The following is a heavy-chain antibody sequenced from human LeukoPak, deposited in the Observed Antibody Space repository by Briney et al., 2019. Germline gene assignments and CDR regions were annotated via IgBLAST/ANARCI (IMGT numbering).Heavy chain of an antibody. Sequence: SVGSLRLSCAASGFTFKDYTMHWVRQPPGKGLEWVSLISVDGDSAYYADSVRGRFTISRDNNNKSLYLQMNSLRTEDTAFYYCAKFTGGYSTWGEGTLVTVSS. V-gene: IGHV3-43*01. J-gene: IGHJ4*02. CDR1: GFTFKDYT. CDR2: ISVDGDSA. CDR3: AKFTGGYST. D-gene: IGHD4-11*01.